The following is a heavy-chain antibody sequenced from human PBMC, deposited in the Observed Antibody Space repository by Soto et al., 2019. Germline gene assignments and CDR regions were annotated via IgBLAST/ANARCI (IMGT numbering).Heavy chain of an antibody. CDR2: VYYTGTT. CDR3: ARDLAAVPRAFDY. CDR1: GGSISSYF. Sequence: QVQLQESGPGLLKPSETLSLTCTVSGGSISSYFYIWVRQPPGKGLEWIGSVYYTGTTDYNPSLKSRVTISVDTSKTHFYLYLRSVTAADTAVYYCARDLAAVPRAFDYWGRGTLVTVSS. V-gene: IGHV4-59*01. D-gene: IGHD6-13*01. J-gene: IGHJ4*02.